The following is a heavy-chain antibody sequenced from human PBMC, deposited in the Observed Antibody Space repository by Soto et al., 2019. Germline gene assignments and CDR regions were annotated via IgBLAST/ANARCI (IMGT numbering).Heavy chain of an antibody. V-gene: IGHV1-69*01. Sequence: QVQLVQSGAEVKKPGSSVKVSCTASGGTFSSYAISWVRQAPGQGLEWMGGIIPIFGTANYAQKFQGRVTITADESTSTAYMELSSLRSEDTAVYYCARAVFSSSWYYFDYWGQGALVTVSS. CDR3: ARAVFSSSWYYFDY. CDR1: GGTFSSYA. J-gene: IGHJ4*02. CDR2: IIPIFGTA. D-gene: IGHD6-13*01.